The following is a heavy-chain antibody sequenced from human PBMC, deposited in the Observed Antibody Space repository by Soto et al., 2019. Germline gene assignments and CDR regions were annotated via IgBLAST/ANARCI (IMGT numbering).Heavy chain of an antibody. J-gene: IGHJ6*02. CDR2: IIPIFGTA. CDR1: GGTFSSYS. V-gene: IGHV1-69*01. D-gene: IGHD3-16*01. CDR3: ATGGHHPTASYFSGMDV. Sequence: QVQLVQSGAELKKPGSSVKVSCKASGGTFSSYSISWVRQAPGQGLEWMGGIIPIFGTANYAQKFQGRVTITADQSTSTVHMELSSLTSEDTAVYYCATGGHHPTASYFSGMDVWGLGTTVTVSS.